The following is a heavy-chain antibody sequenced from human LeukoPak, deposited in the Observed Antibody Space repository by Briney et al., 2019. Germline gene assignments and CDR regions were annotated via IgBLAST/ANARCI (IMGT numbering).Heavy chain of an antibody. CDR3: ARGYYYDSSGYYYPFDY. V-gene: IGHV1-69*10. J-gene: IGHJ4*02. Sequence: SVKLSCKASGGTFTSYAISWVRQAPGQGLEWMGGIIPILGIANYAQKFQGRVTITADKSTSTAYMELSSLRSEDTAVYYCARGYYYDSSGYYYPFDYWGQGTLVTVSS. CDR2: IIPILGIA. CDR1: GGTFTSYA. D-gene: IGHD3-22*01.